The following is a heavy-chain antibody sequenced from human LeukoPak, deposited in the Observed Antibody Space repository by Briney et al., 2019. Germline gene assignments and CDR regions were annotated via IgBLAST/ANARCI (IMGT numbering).Heavy chain of an antibody. CDR1: GYTFTSYY. J-gene: IGHJ5*02. D-gene: IGHD2-15*01. Sequence: ASVKVSCKASGYTFTSYYMHWVRQAPGQGLEWVGIINPSGGSTSYAQKFQGRVTMTRDTSMSTVYMELSSLRSEDTAVYYCARGLGYCSGGSCPAFNWFDPWGQGTLVTVSS. CDR3: ARGLGYCSGGSCPAFNWFDP. V-gene: IGHV1-46*01. CDR2: INPSGGST.